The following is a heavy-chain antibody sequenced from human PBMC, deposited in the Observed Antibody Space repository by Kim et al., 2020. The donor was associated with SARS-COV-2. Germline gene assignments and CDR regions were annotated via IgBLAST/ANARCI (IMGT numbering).Heavy chain of an antibody. CDR3: ARGKYYYDGSGNPRFWYFDL. D-gene: IGHD3-22*01. CDR1: GGSISYYY. J-gene: IGHJ2*01. V-gene: IGHV4-59*01. CDR2: VFVSGST. Sequence: SETLSLTCTVSGGSISYYYWTWIRQPPGKGLEWIGYVFVSGSTNYNPSLKSRVTISLGTSKKQFSLQLTSVTAADTAVYYCARGKYYYDGSGNPRFWYFDLWGRGTLVTVSS.